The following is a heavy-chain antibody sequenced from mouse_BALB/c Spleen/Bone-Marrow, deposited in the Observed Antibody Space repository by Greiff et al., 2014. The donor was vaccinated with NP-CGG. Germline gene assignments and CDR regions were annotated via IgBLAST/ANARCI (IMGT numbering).Heavy chain of an antibody. J-gene: IGHJ1*01. CDR2: IDPANGNT. V-gene: IGHV14-3*02. CDR1: GFNIKDTY. Sequence: VQLQQPGAELVKPGASVKLSCTASGFNIKDTYMHWVKQRPEQGLEWTGRIDPANGNTKYDPKFQGKATITADTSSNTAYLQLSSLTSEDTAVYYCASYRYAWYFDVWGAGTTVTVSS. D-gene: IGHD2-14*01. CDR3: ASYRYAWYFDV.